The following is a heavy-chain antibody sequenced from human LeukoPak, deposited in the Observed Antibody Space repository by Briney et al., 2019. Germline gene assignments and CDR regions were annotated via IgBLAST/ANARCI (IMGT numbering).Heavy chain of an antibody. D-gene: IGHD3-10*01. Sequence: SQTLSLTCAISGDSVSSNSAAWNWIRQSPSRGLECLGRTYYRSKWYNDYAVSVKSRITINPDTSKNQFSLQLNSVTPEDTAVYYCARAPWFGELSGSNWFDPWGQGTLVTVSS. CDR1: GDSVSSNSAA. J-gene: IGHJ5*02. V-gene: IGHV6-1*01. CDR3: ARAPWFGELSGSNWFDP. CDR2: TYYRSKWYN.